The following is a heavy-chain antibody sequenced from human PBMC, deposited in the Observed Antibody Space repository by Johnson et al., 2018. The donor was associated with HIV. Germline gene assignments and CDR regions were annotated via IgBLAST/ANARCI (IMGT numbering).Heavy chain of an antibody. Sequence: QVLLVESGGGVVQPGRSLRLPCAASGFTFGSYAMHWVRQAPGKGLEWVAFLSYDGSNKYYADSVKGRFTISRDNSKNTLYLQMNSLRPEDTAVYHCARVGSSVPYHYSNYPLGAFDIWGQGTMVTVSS. CDR2: LSYDGSNK. J-gene: IGHJ3*02. CDR1: GFTFGSYA. CDR3: ARVGSSVPYHYSNYPLGAFDI. D-gene: IGHD4-11*01. V-gene: IGHV3-30*04.